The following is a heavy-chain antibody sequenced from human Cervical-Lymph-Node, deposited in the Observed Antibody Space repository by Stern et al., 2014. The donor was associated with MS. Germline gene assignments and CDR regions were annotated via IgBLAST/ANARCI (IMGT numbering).Heavy chain of an antibody. Sequence: QVQLMQSGAEVKKPGASVKISCKASGYTFTNYYMHWVRQAPGQGLEWMGIINPSGDTTSYEQQFEGRVTMTRDTSTSTVNMELSSLTSGDTAVYYCARLRGYNVLTGYLDYWGQGTLVTVSS. CDR1: GYTFTNYY. CDR3: ARLRGYNVLTGYLDY. D-gene: IGHD3-9*01. CDR2: INPSGDTT. J-gene: IGHJ4*02. V-gene: IGHV1-46*01.